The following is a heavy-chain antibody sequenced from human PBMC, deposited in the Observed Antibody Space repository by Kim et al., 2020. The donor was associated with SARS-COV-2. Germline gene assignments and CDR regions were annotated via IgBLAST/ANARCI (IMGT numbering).Heavy chain of an antibody. D-gene: IGHD3-22*01. CDR1: GFTFSSDA. CDR2: ISSNGGST. V-gene: IGHV3-64D*06. Sequence: GGSLSLSCSASGFTFSSDAKHWVRQAPRKGLEYVSAISSNGGSTYYADSVKGSFTISRDNSTNKLYPQMSSLRAEDTTVYYCVKLSLAYDCDRSGQSWG. CDR3: VKLSLAYDCDRSGQS. J-gene: IGHJ6*01.